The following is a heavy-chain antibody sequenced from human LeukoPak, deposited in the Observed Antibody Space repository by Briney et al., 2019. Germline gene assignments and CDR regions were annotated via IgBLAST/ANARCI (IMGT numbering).Heavy chain of an antibody. D-gene: IGHD3-10*01. CDR1: GGSFSGYY. J-gene: IGHJ5*02. Sequence: SETLSLTCAVYGGSFSGYYWSWIRQPPGKGLEWIGEINHSGSTNYNPSLKSRVTISVDASKDQFSLKLSSVTAADTAVYYCARGYYGSGSYHWFDPWGQGTLVTVSS. V-gene: IGHV4-34*01. CDR3: ARGYYGSGSYHWFDP. CDR2: INHSGST.